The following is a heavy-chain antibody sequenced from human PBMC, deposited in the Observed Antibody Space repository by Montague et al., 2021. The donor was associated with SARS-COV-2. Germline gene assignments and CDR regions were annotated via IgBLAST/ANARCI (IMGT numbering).Heavy chain of an antibody. D-gene: IGHD3-10*01. CDR1: GGSISSSSYY. J-gene: IGHJ4*02. CDR2: IYYSGST. CDR3: ARHYYGSGSYYLGEFDY. Sequence: SETLSLTCTVSGGSISSSSYYWGWIRQPPGKGLEWIGSIYYSGSTYYNPSLKSRVTISVDTSKNQLSLKLSPVTATDTAVYYCARHYYGSGSYYLGEFDYWGQGTLVTVSS. V-gene: IGHV4-39*01.